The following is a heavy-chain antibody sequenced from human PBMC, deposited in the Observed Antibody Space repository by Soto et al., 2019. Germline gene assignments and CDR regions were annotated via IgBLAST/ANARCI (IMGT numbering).Heavy chain of an antibody. D-gene: IGHD1-26*01. CDR2: IYYSGST. CDR3: ARFGRRSGSYYNPFDY. J-gene: IGHJ4*02. V-gene: IGHV4-39*01. Sequence: QLQLQESGPGLVKPSETLSLTCTVSGGSISSSSYYWGWIRQPPGKGLEWIGSIYYSGSTYYNPSLKSRVTISVDTSKNQFSLKLSSVTAADTAVYYCARFGRRSGSYYNPFDYWGQGTLVTVSS. CDR1: GGSISSSSYY.